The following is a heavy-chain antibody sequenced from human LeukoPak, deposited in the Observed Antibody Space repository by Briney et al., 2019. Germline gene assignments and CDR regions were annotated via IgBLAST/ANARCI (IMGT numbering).Heavy chain of an antibody. CDR2: ISAYNGNT. D-gene: IGHD2-15*01. CDR3: ARGVGYCSGGSCFNWFDH. CDR1: GHTFTIYG. J-gene: IGHJ5*02. Sequence: AAVTVSFKASGHTFTIYGISWVRQAPGQGLEWMGWISAYNGNTNYAQKLQGRVTMTTDTSTSTAYMELRSLRSDDTAVYYCARGVGYCSGGSCFNWFDHWGQGTLVTVSS. V-gene: IGHV1-18*04.